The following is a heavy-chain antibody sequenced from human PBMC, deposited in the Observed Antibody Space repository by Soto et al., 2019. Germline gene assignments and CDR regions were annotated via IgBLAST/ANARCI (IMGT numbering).Heavy chain of an antibody. J-gene: IGHJ5*02. D-gene: IGHD3-3*01. CDR2: ISGSGGST. CDR3: AKDRLLRSANWFDP. CDR1: GFTFSSYA. Sequence: GGSLRLSCAASGFTFSSYAMSWVRQAPGKGLEWVSAISGSGGSTYYADSVKGRFTISRDNSKNTLYLQMNSLRAEDTAVYYCAKDRLLRSANWFDPWGQGTLVTAPQ. V-gene: IGHV3-23*01.